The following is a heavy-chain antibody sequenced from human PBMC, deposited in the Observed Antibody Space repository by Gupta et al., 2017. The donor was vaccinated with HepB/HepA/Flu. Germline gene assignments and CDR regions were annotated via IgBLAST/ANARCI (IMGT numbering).Heavy chain of an antibody. V-gene: IGHV4-39*01. CDR1: GGSISSSSYY. CDR3: ASVLWVGYYDSSGLDYFDY. Sequence: LPLQESGPGLVKPSETLSLTCTVSGGSISSSSYYRGWIRQPPGKGLEWIGRIYYSGSTYYNPSLKSRVTISVDTAKNQFSLKLSSVTAADTAVYYCASVLWVGYYDSSGLDYFDYWGQGTRGTVSA. J-gene: IGHJ4*02. CDR2: IYYSGST. D-gene: IGHD3-22*01.